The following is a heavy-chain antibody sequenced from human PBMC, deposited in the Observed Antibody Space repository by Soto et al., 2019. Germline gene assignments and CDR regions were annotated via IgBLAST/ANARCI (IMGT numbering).Heavy chain of an antibody. D-gene: IGHD2-2*02. CDR2: FYYGGSP. V-gene: IGHV4-39*01. CDR1: GDSIRSSSHY. J-gene: IGHJ4*02. CDR3: YIDGY. Sequence: QVQLQESGPGLVKPSDTLSLTCTVSGDSIRSSSHYWAWNRQPPGKGLEWIGGFYYGGSPYYNSSLKSRVTSSVDTSKTQFSLNLNSVTAEDTAVYYCYIDGYWGQGTLVAVSS.